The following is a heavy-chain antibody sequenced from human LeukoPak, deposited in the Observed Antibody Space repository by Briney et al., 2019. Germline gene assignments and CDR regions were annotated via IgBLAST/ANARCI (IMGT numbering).Heavy chain of an antibody. CDR3: ARDYDILTGYFRGGFDY. Sequence: PGGSLRLSCAASGFTFSDYYMSWIRQAPGKGLEWISYITSSSSDTNYADSVKGRFTISRDNAKKSLYLQMNSLRAEDTAVYYCARDYDILTGYFRGGFDYWGQGTLVIVSS. CDR1: GFTFSDYY. CDR2: ITSSSSDT. D-gene: IGHD3-9*01. V-gene: IGHV3-11*05. J-gene: IGHJ4*02.